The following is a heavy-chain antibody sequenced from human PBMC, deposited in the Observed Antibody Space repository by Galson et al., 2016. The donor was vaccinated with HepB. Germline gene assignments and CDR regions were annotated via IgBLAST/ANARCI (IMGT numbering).Heavy chain of an antibody. D-gene: IGHD6-19*01. J-gene: IGHJ6*03. CDR1: RFIFSGYW. CDR2: IHNGGGST. Sequence: SLRLSCAASRFIFSGYWMSWVRQAPGKGLEWVSVIHNGGGSTYYGDSVKGRFTISRDTSKNTVYLQMNSLRPEDTAVYYCAREQWYYMDFWGKGTTVTVSS. CDR3: AREQWYYMDF. V-gene: IGHV3-23*03.